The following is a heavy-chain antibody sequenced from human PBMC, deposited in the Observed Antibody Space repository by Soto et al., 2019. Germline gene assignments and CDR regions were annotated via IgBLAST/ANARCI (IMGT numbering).Heavy chain of an antibody. Sequence: GGSLRLSCAASGFTFSSYGMHWVRQAPGKGLEWVAVISYDGSNKYYADSVKGRFTISRDNSKNTLYLQMNSLRAEDTAVYYCAKDLGLKIRYYYGMDVWGQGTTVTVSS. D-gene: IGHD7-27*01. CDR1: GFTFSSYG. J-gene: IGHJ6*02. CDR3: AKDLGLKIRYYYGMDV. V-gene: IGHV3-30*18. CDR2: ISYDGSNK.